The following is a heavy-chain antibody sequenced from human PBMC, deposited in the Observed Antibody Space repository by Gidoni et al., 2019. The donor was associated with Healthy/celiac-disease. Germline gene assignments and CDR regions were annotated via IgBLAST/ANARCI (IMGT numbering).Heavy chain of an antibody. D-gene: IGHD6-19*01. V-gene: IGHV3-23*01. CDR2: ISGGGGST. Sequence: EVQLLESGGGLGQPGGSLRLSCAASGFTFSSFAMSWVRQAPGKGLECVSGISGGGGSTYYADSVRGRFTISRDDSKNTLFLQMNSLRAEDTAVYYCAREYSSGWPHFDCWGQGTLVTVSS. J-gene: IGHJ4*02. CDR1: GFTFSSFA. CDR3: AREYSSGWPHFDC.